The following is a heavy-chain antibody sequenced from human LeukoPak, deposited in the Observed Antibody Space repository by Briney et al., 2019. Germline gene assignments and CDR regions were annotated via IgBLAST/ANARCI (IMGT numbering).Heavy chain of an antibody. CDR3: ARVCWGSGQPSFDY. Sequence: GASVKVSCKASGYTFTSYDINWVRQATGQGLEWMGWMNPNSGNTGYAQKFQGRVTMTRNTSISTAYMELSSLRSEDTAVYYCARVCWGSGQPSFDYWGQGTLVTVSS. D-gene: IGHD3-10*01. V-gene: IGHV1-8*01. CDR1: GYTFTSYD. CDR2: MNPNSGNT. J-gene: IGHJ4*02.